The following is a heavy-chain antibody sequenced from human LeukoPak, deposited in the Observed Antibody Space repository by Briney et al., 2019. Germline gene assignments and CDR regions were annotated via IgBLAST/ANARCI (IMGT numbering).Heavy chain of an antibody. J-gene: IGHJ6*02. CDR2: ISGSGGST. D-gene: IGHD1-26*01. V-gene: IGHV3-23*01. CDR1: GFXFSSYA. Sequence: GGSLRLSCGASGFXFSSYAISWVRQAPGKGLEWISAISGSGGSTYYADSVKGRFTISRDNSKNTLYLQMNSLRAEDTAVYYCAKSVSYYLYYYGMDVLGQGTTVTVSS. CDR3: AKSVSYYLYYYGMDV.